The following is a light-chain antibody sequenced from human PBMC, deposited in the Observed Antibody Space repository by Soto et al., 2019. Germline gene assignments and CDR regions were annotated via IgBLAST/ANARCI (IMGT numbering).Light chain of an antibody. CDR3: QQYGSSPWT. V-gene: IGKV3-20*01. CDR1: QSVSSSY. J-gene: IGKJ1*01. CDR2: GAS. Sequence: EIVLTQSPGTLSLSPGERATLSCRASQSVSSSYLAWYQQKPGQAPRPLIYGASSRAIGITDRFSGSGSGTDFTLAISRLEPEDFAVYYCQQYGSSPWTVGQGTKVEIK.